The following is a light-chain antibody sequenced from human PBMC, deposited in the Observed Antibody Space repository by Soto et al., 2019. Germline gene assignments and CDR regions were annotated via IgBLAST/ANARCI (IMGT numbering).Light chain of an antibody. CDR3: QQYKSYPYT. Sequence: DIQMTQSPSTLSSSVGDSITITSRARQSGNSCLAWYQQNPGKAPNLLIYKASSLASGVPSRFSGSGSGTEFTLTISSLQPDDVATYYCQQYKSYPYTIGQGTKLEIK. J-gene: IGKJ2*01. V-gene: IGKV1-5*03. CDR2: KAS. CDR1: QSGNSC.